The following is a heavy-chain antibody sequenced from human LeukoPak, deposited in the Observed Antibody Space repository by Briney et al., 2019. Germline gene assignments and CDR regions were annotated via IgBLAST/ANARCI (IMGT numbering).Heavy chain of an antibody. V-gene: IGHV1-69*04. J-gene: IGHJ3*02. CDR2: IIPIFGIA. Sequence: ASVKVSCKASGGTFCSYAISWVRQAPGQGLEWMGRIIPIFGIANYAQKFQGRVTITADKSTSTAYMELSSLRSEDTAVYYCAGGVNDAFDIWGQGTMVTVSS. CDR1: GGTFCSYA. CDR3: AGGVNDAFDI.